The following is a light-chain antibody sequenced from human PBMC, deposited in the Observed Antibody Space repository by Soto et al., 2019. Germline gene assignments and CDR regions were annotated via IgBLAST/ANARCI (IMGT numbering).Light chain of an antibody. J-gene: IGKJ1*01. CDR2: SAS. CDR1: QSVSSSY. V-gene: IGKV3-15*01. CDR3: QQYNNWSWT. Sequence: ESVLTQSPGTLSLSPGERATLSCRASQSVSSSYLAWYQQKPGQAPRLLIYSASTRATGIPARFSGSGSGTEFTLTISSLQSEDFAVYYCQQYNNWSWTFGQGTKVDIK.